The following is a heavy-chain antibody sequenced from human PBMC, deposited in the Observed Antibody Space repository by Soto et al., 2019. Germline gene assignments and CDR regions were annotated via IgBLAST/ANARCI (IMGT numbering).Heavy chain of an antibody. CDR2: IYQSGST. CDR1: GGCISRGGYG. D-gene: IGHD2-15*01. V-gene: IGHV4-30-2*01. CDR3: ARLGECRGGSCYHNLFDP. Sequence: TLSLTCAVSGGCISRGGYGWSWIRQPPGKGLEWIGYIYQSGSTYYNPSLKSRVNISIDRSKNQFSLKLSSVTAADTAVYYCARLGECRGGSCYHNLFDPWGQGTLVTVSS. J-gene: IGHJ5*02.